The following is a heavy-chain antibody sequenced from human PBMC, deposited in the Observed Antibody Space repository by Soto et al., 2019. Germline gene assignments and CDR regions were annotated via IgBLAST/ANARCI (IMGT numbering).Heavy chain of an antibody. CDR1: GYTFTSYG. Sequence: ASVKVSCKASGYTFTSYGISWVRQAPGQGLEWMGWISAYNGNTNYAQKLQGRVTMTTDTSTSTAYMELRSLRSDDTAVYYCARLPGGYDSGWFDPWGQGTLVTVSS. CDR2: ISAYNGNT. V-gene: IGHV1-18*01. D-gene: IGHD5-12*01. J-gene: IGHJ5*02. CDR3: ARLPGGYDSGWFDP.